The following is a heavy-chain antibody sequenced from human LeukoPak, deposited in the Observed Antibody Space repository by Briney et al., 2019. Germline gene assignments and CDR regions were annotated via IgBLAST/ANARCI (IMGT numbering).Heavy chain of an antibody. V-gene: IGHV4-59*11. J-gene: IGHJ5*02. Sequence: SETLSLTCTVSGGSISSHYWSWIRQPPGKGLEWIGYIYYSGSTNYNPSLKSRVTISVDTSKNQFSLKLSSVTAADTAVHYCARASYYYDSSGYYYWFDPWGQGTLVTVSS. CDR2: IYYSGST. CDR3: ARASYYYDSSGYYYWFDP. CDR1: GGSISSHY. D-gene: IGHD3-22*01.